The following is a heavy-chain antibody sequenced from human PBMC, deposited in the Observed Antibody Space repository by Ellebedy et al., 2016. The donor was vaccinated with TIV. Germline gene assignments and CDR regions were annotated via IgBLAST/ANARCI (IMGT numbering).Heavy chain of an antibody. V-gene: IGHV3-23*01. CDR2: ISGSGGST. CDR1: GFTFSSYA. D-gene: IGHD3-3*01. CDR3: AKRAEFWSGYYIDY. J-gene: IGHJ4*02. Sequence: GESLKISXAASGFTFSSYAMSWVRQAPGKGLEWVSAISGSGGSTYYADSVKGRFTISRDNSKNTLYLQMNSLRAEDTAVYYCAKRAEFWSGYYIDYWGQGTLVTVSS.